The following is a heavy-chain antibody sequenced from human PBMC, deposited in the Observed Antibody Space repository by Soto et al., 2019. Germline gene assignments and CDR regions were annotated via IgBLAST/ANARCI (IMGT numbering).Heavy chain of an antibody. CDR2: IRPVFPTP. D-gene: IGHD3-3*02. CDR1: GGTFSTSA. V-gene: IGHV1-69*12. Sequence: QVQLVQSGAEVKKPGSSVKVSCKSSGGTFSTSAISWVRQAPGQGLEWVGGIRPVFPTPDYAQEFQGRVTITADESTTTTSLELTGLRPDDTAVYYCARDKDRQQLGGNYYCLLDVWGQGTAITVSS. J-gene: IGHJ6*03. CDR3: ARDKDRQQLGGNYYCLLDV.